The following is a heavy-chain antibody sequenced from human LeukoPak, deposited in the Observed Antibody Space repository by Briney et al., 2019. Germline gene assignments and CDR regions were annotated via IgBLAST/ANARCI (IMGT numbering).Heavy chain of an antibody. V-gene: IGHV3-11*04. Sequence: GGSLRLSCAASGFTFSDYYMSWIRQAPGKGLEWVSYISSSGSTIYYADSVKGRFTISRDNAKNSLYLQMNSLRAEDTAVYYCAGAPQLWSLYFDYWGQGTLVTVSS. CDR2: ISSSGSTI. CDR3: AGAPQLWSLYFDY. D-gene: IGHD5-18*01. CDR1: GFTFSDYY. J-gene: IGHJ4*02.